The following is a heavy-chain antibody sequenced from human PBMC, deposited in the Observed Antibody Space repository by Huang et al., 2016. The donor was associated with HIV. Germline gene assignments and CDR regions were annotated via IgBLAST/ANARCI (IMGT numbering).Heavy chain of an antibody. Sequence: QVQLQESGPGLVKPSETLSLTGTVSCVSVSSGSYYWSWVRQPPGKGMEWIGYIYSSGGTNYNPSLKSRVTISVDTSKNQFFLKLSSVTAADTAVYYCARDSPGTPFDYWGQGTLVTVSS. CDR1: CVSVSSGSYY. V-gene: IGHV4-61*01. J-gene: IGHJ4*02. CDR2: IYSSGGT. D-gene: IGHD1-7*01. CDR3: ARDSPGTPFDY.